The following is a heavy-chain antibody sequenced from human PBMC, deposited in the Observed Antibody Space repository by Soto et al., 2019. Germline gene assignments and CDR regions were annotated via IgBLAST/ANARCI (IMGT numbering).Heavy chain of an antibody. D-gene: IGHD1-20*01. CDR2: INPSSGST. V-gene: IGHV1-46*01. Sequence: QVQLVQSGAEVKKPGASVMVSCKASGYTFTSYYMHWLRQAPGQGLEWMGIINPSSGSTNFARKFHGRVTLTTDTSTSTLFMDLNSLRSEDTAVYYCTRGITATAGDWLDPWGQGTLVTVSS. CDR1: GYTFTSYY. J-gene: IGHJ5*02. CDR3: TRGITATAGDWLDP.